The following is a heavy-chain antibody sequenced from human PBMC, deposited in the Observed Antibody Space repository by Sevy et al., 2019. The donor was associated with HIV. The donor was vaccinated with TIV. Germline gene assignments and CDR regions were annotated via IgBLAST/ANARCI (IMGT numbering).Heavy chain of an antibody. J-gene: IGHJ5*02. D-gene: IGHD4-4*01. Sequence: GGSLRLSCAASGCTFNFHGMHWVRQAPGKGLEWVAFIWHDGSNKYMADSVKGRFTISRDNSKNTLFLQMNSLTVEDTAVYYCARETDNSARWLDPWGQGTLVTVSS. CDR3: ARETDNSARWLDP. CDR1: GCTFNFHG. CDR2: IWHDGSNK. V-gene: IGHV3-30*02.